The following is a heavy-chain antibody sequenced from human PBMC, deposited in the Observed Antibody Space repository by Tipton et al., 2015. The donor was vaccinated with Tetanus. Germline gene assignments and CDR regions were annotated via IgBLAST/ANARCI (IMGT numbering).Heavy chain of an antibody. CDR2: ISGSGEIV. V-gene: IGHV3-48*02. Sequence: SLRLSCAASGFIFSNNSMNWVRQAPGKGLDWVSHISGSGEIVHYADSVKGRFTISRDNSKNSLYLQMDSLRDEDSAVYYCARGMAEASNCGGDCYSDYWGQGTLVTVSS. CDR1: GFIFSNNS. J-gene: IGHJ4*02. D-gene: IGHD2-21*02. CDR3: ARGMAEASNCGGDCYSDY.